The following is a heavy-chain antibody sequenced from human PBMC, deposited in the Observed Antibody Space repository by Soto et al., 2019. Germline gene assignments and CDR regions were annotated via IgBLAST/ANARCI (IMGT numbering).Heavy chain of an antibody. CDR2: ISTTSSHI. CDR3: TRDLEYDGMDV. CDR1: GFTFRSYS. Sequence: GGSLRLSCAASGFTFRSYSMSWVRQAPGKGLEWVASISTTSSHIQYADSVEGRFTISRDNARSSLYLEMDSLRDEDTAMYYCTRDLEYDGMDVWGQGTTVTVSS. J-gene: IGHJ6*02. V-gene: IGHV3-21*01.